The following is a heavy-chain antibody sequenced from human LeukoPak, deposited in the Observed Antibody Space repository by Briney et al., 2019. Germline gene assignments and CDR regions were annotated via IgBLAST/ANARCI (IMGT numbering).Heavy chain of an antibody. CDR1: GGSISSGGYS. V-gene: IGHV4-30-2*01. CDR3: ARDPIAVPEPFDY. D-gene: IGHD6-19*01. CDR2: IYHSGST. Sequence: SETLSLTCAVSGGSISSGGYSWSWIRLPPGKGLEWIGYIYHSGSTYYNPSLKSRVTISVDRSKNQFSLKLSSVTAADPAVYYCARDPIAVPEPFDYWGQGTLVTVSS. J-gene: IGHJ4*02.